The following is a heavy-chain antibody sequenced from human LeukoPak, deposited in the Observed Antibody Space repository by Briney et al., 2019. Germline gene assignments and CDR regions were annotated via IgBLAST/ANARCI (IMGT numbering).Heavy chain of an antibody. Sequence: SQTLSLTCAISGDSVSSNSATWDWIRQSPSRGLEWLGRTYYRSKWYFEYAVSVESRISINPDTSQNQFSLQLSSLTIEDTAVYYCARAGGTFDNWGQGTLVTVSS. D-gene: IGHD1-1*01. J-gene: IGHJ4*02. V-gene: IGHV6-1*01. CDR3: ARAGGTFDN. CDR2: TYYRSKWYF. CDR1: GDSVSSNSAT.